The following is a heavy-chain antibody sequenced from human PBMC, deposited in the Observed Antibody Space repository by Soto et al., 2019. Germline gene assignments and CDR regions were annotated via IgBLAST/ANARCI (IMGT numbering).Heavy chain of an antibody. V-gene: IGHV5-51*01. Sequence: GESLKISCKGSGYSFTSYWIGWVRQMPGKGLEWMGIIYPGDSDTRYSPSFQGQVTISADKSISTAYLQWSSLKASDTAMYYCTRGAGLEKYSSSWYRDAEYFHHWGQGTLVTVSS. CDR2: IYPGDSDT. CDR1: GYSFTSYW. CDR3: TRGAGLEKYSSSWYRDAEYFHH. D-gene: IGHD6-13*01. J-gene: IGHJ1*01.